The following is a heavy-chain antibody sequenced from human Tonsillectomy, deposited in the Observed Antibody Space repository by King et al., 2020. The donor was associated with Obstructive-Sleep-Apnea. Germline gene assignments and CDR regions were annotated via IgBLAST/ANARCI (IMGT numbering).Heavy chain of an antibody. CDR2: IIPFFGTP. D-gene: IGHD4-23*01. Sequence: VQLVQSGAEVKKPGSSVKVSCKASGGIFRTYAFSWVRQAPGQGLEWMGDIIPFFGTPQYSQMFQGRVSITADESTTTIYLDVTSLRSDDTAIYYCARGPHLGTRRVGAFDIWGLGTLVTVSA. J-gene: IGHJ4*02. V-gene: IGHV1-69*01. CDR3: ARGPHLGTRRVGAFDI. CDR1: GGIFRTYA.